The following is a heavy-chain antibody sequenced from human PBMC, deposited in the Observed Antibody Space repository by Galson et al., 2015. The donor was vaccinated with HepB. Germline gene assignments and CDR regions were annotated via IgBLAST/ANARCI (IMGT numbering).Heavy chain of an antibody. Sequence: SVQVSCKASGGTFTSYAMDWVRQAPGQRHEWMRWINAGNGNTNYSQKFKGRVTITRDTSASTAYMALSSLRSEDTAVYYCARVPPPRYRSSCYGKYFQHWGQGTLVTVSS. J-gene: IGHJ1*01. V-gene: IGHV1-3*01. CDR3: ARVPPPRYRSSCYGKYFQH. D-gene: IGHD6-13*01. CDR1: GGTFTSYA. CDR2: INAGNGNT.